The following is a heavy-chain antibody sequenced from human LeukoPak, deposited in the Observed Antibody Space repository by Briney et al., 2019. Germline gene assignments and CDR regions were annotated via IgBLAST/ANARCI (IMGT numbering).Heavy chain of an antibody. J-gene: IGHJ4*02. CDR3: ARSDTYFGSGSSLDY. CDR1: GYTFTSYG. V-gene: IGHV1-18*01. CDR2: ISVFNGKT. D-gene: IGHD3-10*01. Sequence: ASVKVSCKASGYTFTSYGIDWVRQAPGQGLEWMGWISVFNGKTTYAQKLQGRVTMTTDTSTSTGYMELRSLTSDDTAVYYCARSDTYFGSGSSLDYWGQGTLVTVSS.